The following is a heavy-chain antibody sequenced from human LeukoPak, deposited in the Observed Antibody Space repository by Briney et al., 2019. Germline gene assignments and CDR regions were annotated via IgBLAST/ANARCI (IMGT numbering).Heavy chain of an antibody. Sequence: SETLSLTCSVSGGSISSYYWSWIRQPAGKGLEWIGRIYSSGSTNYNPSLKSRVTLSLDTSKNKLSLELNSVTAADTALYYRVRDLDFSNSGVSPPVWGQGTTVIVSS. D-gene: IGHD3-10*01. CDR3: VRDLDFSNSGVSPPV. V-gene: IGHV4-4*07. J-gene: IGHJ6*02. CDR1: GGSISSYY. CDR2: IYSSGST.